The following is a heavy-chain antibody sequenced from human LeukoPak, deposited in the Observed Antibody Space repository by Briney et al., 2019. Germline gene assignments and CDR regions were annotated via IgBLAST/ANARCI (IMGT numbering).Heavy chain of an antibody. CDR2: IYYSGST. CDR1: GGSISSYY. Sequence: SETLSLTCTVSGGSISSYYWSWIRQPPGKGLEWIGYIYYSGSTYYNPSLKSRVTISVDTSKNQFSLKLSSVTAADTAVYYCARSQVTMIVVAPAFDIWGQGTMVTVSS. J-gene: IGHJ3*02. D-gene: IGHD3-22*01. CDR3: ARSQVTMIVVAPAFDI. V-gene: IGHV4-59*12.